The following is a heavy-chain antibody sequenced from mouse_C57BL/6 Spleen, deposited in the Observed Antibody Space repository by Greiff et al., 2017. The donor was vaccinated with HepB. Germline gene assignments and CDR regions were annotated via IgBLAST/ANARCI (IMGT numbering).Heavy chain of an antibody. V-gene: IGHV10-1*01. CDR1: GFSFNTYA. CDR2: IRSKSNNYAT. D-gene: IGHD1-1*01. CDR3: VRQPPYYGSSLHWYFDV. J-gene: IGHJ1*03. Sequence: EVQRVESGGGLVQPKGSLKPSCAASGFSFNTYAMNWVRQAPGKGLEWVARIRSKSNNYATYYADSVKDRFTISRDDSESMLYLQMNNLKTEDTAMYYCVRQPPYYGSSLHWYFDVWGTGTTVTVSS.